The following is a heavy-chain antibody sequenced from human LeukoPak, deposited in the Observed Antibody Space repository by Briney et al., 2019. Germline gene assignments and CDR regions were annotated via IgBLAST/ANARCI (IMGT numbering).Heavy chain of an antibody. CDR3: AKGAQYDFWSGYTLEYFDV. D-gene: IGHD3-3*01. V-gene: IGHV3-23*01. CDR1: GFTFSSYA. J-gene: IGHJ4*02. Sequence: GVSLRLSCAASGFTFSSYAMNWVRQAPGKGLEWVTFISASGSSTHYADSVKGRFTISRDNSNNTLYLQINSLRAEDTAAYYCAKGAQYDFWSGYTLEYFDVWGKGTLVTVSS. CDR2: ISASGSST.